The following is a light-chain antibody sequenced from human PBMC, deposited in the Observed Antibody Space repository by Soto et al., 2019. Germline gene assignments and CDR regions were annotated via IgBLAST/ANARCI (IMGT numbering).Light chain of an antibody. Sequence: QSALTQPPSASGSPGQSVTISCTGTSSDVGGYSSVAWFQHHPGKAPKLMIYEVSKRPPGVPDRFSGSKSGNTASLTVSGLQAEDEADYYCISYAGSNNYVFGTGTKLTVL. CDR1: SSDVGGYSS. CDR2: EVS. CDR3: ISYAGSNNYV. V-gene: IGLV2-8*01. J-gene: IGLJ1*01.